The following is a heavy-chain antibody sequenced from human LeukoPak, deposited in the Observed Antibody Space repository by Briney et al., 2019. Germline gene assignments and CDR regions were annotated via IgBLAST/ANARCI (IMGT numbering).Heavy chain of an antibody. J-gene: IGHJ4*02. D-gene: IGHD2-8*01. V-gene: IGHV3-15*01. CDR1: GFTFSNAW. CDR3: TAEGCTNGVCYTPGDY. CDR2: IKSKTDGGTT. Sequence: NSGGSLRLSCAASGFTFSNAWMSWVRQAPGKGLEWVGRIKSKTDGGTTDYAAPVKGRFTISRDDSKNTLYLQMNSLKTEDTAVYYCTAEGCTNGVCYTPGDYWGQGTLVTVSS.